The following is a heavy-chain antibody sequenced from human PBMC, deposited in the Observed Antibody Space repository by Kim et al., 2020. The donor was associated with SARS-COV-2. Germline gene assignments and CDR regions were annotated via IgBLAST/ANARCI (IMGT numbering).Heavy chain of an antibody. D-gene: IGHD3-22*01. V-gene: IGHV4-39*07. CDR3: ARDRGYYLEYFQH. Sequence: YNPSLKSRVTISVDTSKNQFSLKLSSVTAADTAVYYCARDRGYYLEYFQHWGQGTLVTVSS. J-gene: IGHJ1*01.